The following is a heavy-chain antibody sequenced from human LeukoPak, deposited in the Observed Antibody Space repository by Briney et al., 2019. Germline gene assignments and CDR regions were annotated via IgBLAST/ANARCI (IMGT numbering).Heavy chain of an antibody. J-gene: IGHJ4*02. Sequence: PSETLSLTCTVSGGSISSSSYYWGWLRQPPGKGLEWIGSIYYSGSTYYNPSLKSRVTISVDTSKNQFSLKLSSVTAADTAVYYCARITIPQEVPAGRLDYWGQGTLVTVSS. CDR2: IYYSGST. CDR1: GGSISSSSYY. CDR3: ARITIPQEVPAGRLDY. V-gene: IGHV4-39*01. D-gene: IGHD2-2*01.